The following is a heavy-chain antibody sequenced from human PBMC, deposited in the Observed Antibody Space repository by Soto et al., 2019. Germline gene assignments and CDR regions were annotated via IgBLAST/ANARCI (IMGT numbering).Heavy chain of an antibody. V-gene: IGHV3-23*01. CDR2: ISGSGGRT. CDR1: GFTFSSYA. D-gene: IGHD6-19*01. CDR3: AKDWAVAGGYYYGGMDV. Sequence: EVQLLESGGGLVQPGGSLRLSCAASGFTFSSYAMSWVRQAPGKGLEWVSAISGSGGRTYYADSVKGRFPISRDNSKNTVYLQMNSLGGEDTAVYYCAKDWAVAGGYYYGGMDVWGQGTTVTVSS. J-gene: IGHJ6*02.